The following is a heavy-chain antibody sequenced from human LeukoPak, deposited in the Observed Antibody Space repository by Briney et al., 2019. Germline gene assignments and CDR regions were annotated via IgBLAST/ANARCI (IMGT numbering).Heavy chain of an antibody. CDR3: ARDECDGVCAFDI. J-gene: IGHJ3*02. Sequence: PGGSLRLSCAASGFTFSSYSMNWVRQAPGKGLEWVSSISSSSSYIYYADSVKGRLTISRDNAKNSLFLQMNSLRAEDTAVYYCARDECDGVCAFDIWGQGTMVTVSS. CDR1: GFTFSSYS. D-gene: IGHD2-8*01. CDR2: ISSSSSYI. V-gene: IGHV3-21*01.